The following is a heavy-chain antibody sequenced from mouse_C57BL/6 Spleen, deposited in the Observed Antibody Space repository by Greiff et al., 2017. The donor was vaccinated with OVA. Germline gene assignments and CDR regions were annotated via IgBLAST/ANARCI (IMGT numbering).Heavy chain of an antibody. V-gene: IGHV1-52*01. CDR1: GYTFTSYW. CDR3: ARRIASCYFDY. J-gene: IGHJ2*01. CDR2: IDPSDSET. Sequence: QVQLQQPGAELVRPGSSVKLSCKASGYTFTSYWMHWVKQRPIQGLEWIGNIDPSDSETHYNQKFKDKATLTADKSSSTAYMQLSSLTSEDSAFYYCARRIASCYFDYWGQGTTLTVSS.